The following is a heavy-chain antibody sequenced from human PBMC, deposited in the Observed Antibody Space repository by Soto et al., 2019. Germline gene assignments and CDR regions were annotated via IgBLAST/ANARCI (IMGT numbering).Heavy chain of an antibody. CDR3: VRDMVATLADCYYYSVHV. Sequence: GAPVKVSCKPSGYSFTAYRLHWVRQAPGRGLEWMGWHNPQNGETSSVRKFRDRITMTSDTSISTAYMDLSRLTSDDTATYYCVRDMVATLADCYYYSVHVRGQGTTGTVSS. D-gene: IGHD5-12*01. CDR2: HNPQNGET. CDR1: GYSFTAYR. J-gene: IGHJ6*02. V-gene: IGHV1-2*02.